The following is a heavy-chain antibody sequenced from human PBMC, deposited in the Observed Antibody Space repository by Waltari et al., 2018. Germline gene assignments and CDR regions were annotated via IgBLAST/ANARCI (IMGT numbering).Heavy chain of an antibody. D-gene: IGHD3-10*01. V-gene: IGHV4-38-2*01. J-gene: IGHJ4*02. CDR1: GYSISSGYY. Sequence: QVQLQESGPGLVKPSETLSLTCAVSGYSISSGYYWGWIRQPPGKGLEWIGSIYHSGSTYYNPSLKSRVTISVDTSKNQSSLKLSSVTAADTAVYYCARFSRNYPLFDYWGQGTLVTVSS. CDR3: ARFSRNYPLFDY. CDR2: IYHSGST.